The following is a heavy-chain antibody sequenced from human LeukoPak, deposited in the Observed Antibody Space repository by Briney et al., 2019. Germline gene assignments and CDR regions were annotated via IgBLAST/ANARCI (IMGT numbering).Heavy chain of an antibody. J-gene: IGHJ5*02. V-gene: IGHV4-34*01. CDR2: INHSGST. Sequence: GSLRLSCAASGFSFSMYSMSWIRQPPGKGLEWIGEINHSGSTNYNPSLKSRVTISVDTSKNQFSLKLSSVTAADTAVYYCARAVLLWFGEYGKWFDPWGQGTLVTVSS. D-gene: IGHD3-10*01. CDR3: ARAVLLWFGEYGKWFDP. CDR1: GFSFSMYS.